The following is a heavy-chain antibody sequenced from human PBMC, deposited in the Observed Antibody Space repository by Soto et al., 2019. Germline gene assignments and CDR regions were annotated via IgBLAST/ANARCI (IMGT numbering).Heavy chain of an antibody. J-gene: IGHJ4*02. CDR1: GFTFSSYA. CDR3: AKYDGSGWYYYFDY. CDR2: ISGSGGST. D-gene: IGHD6-19*01. V-gene: IGHV3-23*01. Sequence: VGSLRLSCAASGFTFSSYAMSWVRQAPVNGLEWVSAISGSGGSTYYADSVKGRFTISRDNSKNTLYLQMNSLRAEDTAVYYCAKYDGSGWYYYFDYWGQGTLVTVSS.